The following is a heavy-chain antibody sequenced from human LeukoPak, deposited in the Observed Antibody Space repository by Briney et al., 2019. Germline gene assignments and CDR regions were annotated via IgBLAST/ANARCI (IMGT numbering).Heavy chain of an antibody. Sequence: GGSLRLSCAASGFTFSSYAMSWVRQAPGKGLEWVSAISGSGGSTYYADSVKGRFTISRDNSKNTLYLQMNSLRAEDTAVYYCAKCRSGYDSNYYYYYYMDVWGKGTTVTVSS. CDR3: AKCRSGYDSNYYYYYYMDV. J-gene: IGHJ6*03. CDR2: ISGSGGST. CDR1: GFTFSSYA. V-gene: IGHV3-23*01. D-gene: IGHD5-12*01.